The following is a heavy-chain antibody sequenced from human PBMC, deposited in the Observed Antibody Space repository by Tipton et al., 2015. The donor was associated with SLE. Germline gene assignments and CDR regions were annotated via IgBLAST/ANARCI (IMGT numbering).Heavy chain of an antibody. J-gene: IGHJ4*02. Sequence: SLRLSCVTSGFTFSTYWMSWARQAPGKGLEWVASIKKDGSEQYYVDSVKGRFTISRDDAKNALYLQMNSLRAEDTAVYYCAREVFSRIGVRGAFDYWGQGTLVTVSS. V-gene: IGHV3-7*01. CDR2: IKKDGSEQ. D-gene: IGHD6-19*01. CDR3: AREVFSRIGVRGAFDY. CDR1: GFTFSTYW.